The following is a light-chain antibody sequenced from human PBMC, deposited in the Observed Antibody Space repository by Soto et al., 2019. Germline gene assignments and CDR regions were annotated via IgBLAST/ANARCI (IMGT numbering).Light chain of an antibody. CDR3: CSFAGARVM. J-gene: IGLJ3*02. V-gene: IGLV2-23*01. Sequence: SALTQPASVSGSPGQSITISCTGTSSDVGSYYLVSWYQHHPGKAPKLIIYEDTKRPSGTSNRFSGSKSGNTASLTISGLQAEDEADYYCCSFAGARVMFGGGTKVTVL. CDR2: EDT. CDR1: SSDVGSYYL.